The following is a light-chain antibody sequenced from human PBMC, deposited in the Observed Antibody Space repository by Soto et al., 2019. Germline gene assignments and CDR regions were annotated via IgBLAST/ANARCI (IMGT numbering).Light chain of an antibody. CDR1: NIGSKS. Sequence: SYELTQPPSVSVAPGKTARITCGGNNIGSKSVHWYQQKPGQAPVLVIYYDSDRPSGIPERFSGSNSGNTATLTISRVEAGDEADYSCQVWDSSSDHVGFGGGTKLTVL. CDR2: YDS. J-gene: IGLJ2*01. CDR3: QVWDSSSDHVG. V-gene: IGLV3-21*04.